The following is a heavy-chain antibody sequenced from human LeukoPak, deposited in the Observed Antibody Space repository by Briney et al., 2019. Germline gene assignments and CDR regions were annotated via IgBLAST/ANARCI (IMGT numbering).Heavy chain of an antibody. CDR1: GFTFSSYA. CDR2: ISGSGGST. V-gene: IGHV3-23*01. CDR3: AKVGDPDSGGDY. Sequence: YPGGSLRLSCAASGFTFSSYAMSWVRQAPGKGLKWVSAISGSGGSTYYADSVKGRFTISRDNSKNTLYLQMNSLRAEDTAVYYCAKVGDPDSGGDYWGQGTLVTVSS. J-gene: IGHJ4*02. D-gene: IGHD2-21*02.